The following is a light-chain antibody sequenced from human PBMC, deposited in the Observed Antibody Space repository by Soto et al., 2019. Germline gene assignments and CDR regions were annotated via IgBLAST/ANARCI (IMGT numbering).Light chain of an antibody. CDR3: QQFSTYPLT. CDR1: QGISSA. V-gene: IGKV1-13*02. CDR2: DVS. J-gene: IGKJ4*01. Sequence: AIQLTQSPSSLSASLGDRVTITCRTSQGISSALAWYRQRPGKAPELLIYDVSTWASGVTSRFHGSGSGTDFTLTISGLQPEDFATYYCQQFSTYPLTFGGGTKVEIK.